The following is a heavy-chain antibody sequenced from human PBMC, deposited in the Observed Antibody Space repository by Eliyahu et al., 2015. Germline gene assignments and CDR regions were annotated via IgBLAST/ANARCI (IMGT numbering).Heavy chain of an antibody. CDR2: IDWDENK. J-gene: IGHJ6*02. CDR1: GFSXXTSXMC. D-gene: IGHD6-19*01. CDR3: ARIREAAVAGIIYYYYGMDV. Sequence: QVTLRESGPALVKPTQTLTLTCTFXGFSXXTSXMCVSXIRQPPGKALEWLALIDWDENKYYSTSLRTRLTISKDTSKNQVVLTMTNMDPVDTATYYCARIREAAVAGIIYYYYGMDVWGQGTTVTVSS. V-gene: IGHV2-70*13.